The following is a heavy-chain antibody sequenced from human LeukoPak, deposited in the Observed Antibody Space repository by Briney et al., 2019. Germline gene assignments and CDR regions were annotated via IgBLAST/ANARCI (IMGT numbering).Heavy chain of an antibody. CDR3: ARDFGSRTTVPTGSDY. V-gene: IGHV3-48*04. CDR1: GFTFSSYS. Sequence: SGGSLRLSCAASGFTFSSYSINWVRQAPGKGLEWVSYISSSGTTIYYADSVKGRFTISRDNAKNSLYLQVNSLRAEDTAVYYCARDFGSRTTVPTGSDYWGQGTLVTVSS. CDR2: ISSSGTTI. J-gene: IGHJ4*02. D-gene: IGHD4-17*01.